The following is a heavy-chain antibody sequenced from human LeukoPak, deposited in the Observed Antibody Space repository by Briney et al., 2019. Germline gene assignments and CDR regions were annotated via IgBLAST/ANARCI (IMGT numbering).Heavy chain of an antibody. CDR3: ARVSLRGSYYYYYGMDV. V-gene: IGHV3-7*05. CDR1: GFTFSTYS. CDR2: INLDGSEK. Sequence: GWSLRLSCAASGFTFSTYSMNWVRQAPGKGLEWVATINLDGSEKYHVDSVKGRFTISRDNAKTSLYLQINSLRAEDTAVYYCARVSLRGSYYYYYGMDVWGQGTTVTVSS. J-gene: IGHJ6*02. D-gene: IGHD1-26*01.